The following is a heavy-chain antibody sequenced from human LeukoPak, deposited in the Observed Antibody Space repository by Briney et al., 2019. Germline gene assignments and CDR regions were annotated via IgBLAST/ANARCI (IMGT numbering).Heavy chain of an antibody. Sequence: GSLRLSCAASGFTFSSYEMNWVRQAPGKGLEWVSSISSSSNYIYYADSVKGRFTISRDNAKNSLYLQMNSLRAEDTAVYYCARDSGPDYGDYHWGQGTLVTVSS. J-gene: IGHJ5*02. CDR1: GFTFSSYE. D-gene: IGHD4-17*01. CDR3: ARDSGPDYGDYH. CDR2: ISSSSNYI. V-gene: IGHV3-21*01.